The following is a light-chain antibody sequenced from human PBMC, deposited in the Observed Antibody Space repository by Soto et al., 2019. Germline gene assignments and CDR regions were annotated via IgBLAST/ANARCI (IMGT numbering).Light chain of an antibody. CDR3: QQYNSFLYT. J-gene: IGKJ2*01. CDR1: QSISGY. CDR2: EAS. Sequence: DIQMTQSPSSLSASVGDRVTITCRASQSISGYLNWYQQKPGKAPNLLIYEASSLESGVPSRFSGSGSGTEFTLTISSLQPDDFATYYCQQYNSFLYTFGQGTKVDIK. V-gene: IGKV1-5*01.